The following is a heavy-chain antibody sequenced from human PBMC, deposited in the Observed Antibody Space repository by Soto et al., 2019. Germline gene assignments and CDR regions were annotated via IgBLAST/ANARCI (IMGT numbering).Heavy chain of an antibody. CDR2: IYYTGSA. D-gene: IGHD3-10*01. CDR3: ARAAVPGALHWLDP. V-gene: IGHV4-30-4*01. J-gene: IGHJ5*02. CDR1: GGSMNSGDYY. Sequence: PSETLSLTCAVSGGSMNSGDYYWSWIRQPPGKGLEWIGYIYYTGSAYYNPSLKSRVTISLDTSRNQFSLKLNSVTAADAAVYYCARAAVPGALHWLDPWGQGTLVTVSS.